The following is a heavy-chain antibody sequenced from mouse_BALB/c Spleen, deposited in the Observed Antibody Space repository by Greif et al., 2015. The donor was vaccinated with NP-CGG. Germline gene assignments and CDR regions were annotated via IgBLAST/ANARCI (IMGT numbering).Heavy chain of an antibody. D-gene: IGHD1-3*01. CDR3: ARWSGDGGFAY. CDR1: GYTFTSYW. J-gene: IGHJ3*01. V-gene: IGHV1S81*02. Sequence: VQLQQSGAELVKPGASVKLSCKASGYTFTSYWMHWVKQRPGQGLEWIGEINPSNGRTNYNEKFKSKATLTVDKSSSTAYMQLSSLTSEDSAVYYCARWSGDGGFAYWGQGTLVTVSA. CDR2: INPSNGRT.